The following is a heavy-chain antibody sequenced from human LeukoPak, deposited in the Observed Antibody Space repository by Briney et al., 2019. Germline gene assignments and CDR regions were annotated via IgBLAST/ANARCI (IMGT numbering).Heavy chain of an antibody. Sequence: GASVKVSCKASGYTFASYDINWVRQATGQGLEWMGWMNPNSGNTGYAQKFQGRVTITRNTSISTAYMELSSLRSEDTAVYYCARVFRRRVLGYNWFDPWGQGTLVTVSS. CDR3: ARVFRRRVLGYNWFDP. V-gene: IGHV1-8*03. J-gene: IGHJ5*02. CDR1: GYTFASYD. D-gene: IGHD2-21*01. CDR2: MNPNSGNT.